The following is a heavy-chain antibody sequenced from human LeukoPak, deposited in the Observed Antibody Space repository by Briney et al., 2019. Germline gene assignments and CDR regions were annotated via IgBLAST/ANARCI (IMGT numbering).Heavy chain of an antibody. Sequence: PSETLSLTCAVCGGSFSGYYWSWIRQPPRKGLEGVGEINHSGSTNYNPSLKSRVTLSVDTSKNHVSLKLSSVGSPGTGVYYCGRIQLWPLHYFDSWGQGNLVTVSS. CDR2: INHSGST. V-gene: IGHV4-34*01. D-gene: IGHD5-18*01. J-gene: IGHJ4*02. CDR3: GRIQLWPLHYFDS. CDR1: GGSFSGYY.